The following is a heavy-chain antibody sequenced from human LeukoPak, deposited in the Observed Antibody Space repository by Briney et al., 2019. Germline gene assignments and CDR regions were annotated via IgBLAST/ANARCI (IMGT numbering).Heavy chain of an antibody. CDR3: ARDVGGYGDYGYDAFDI. V-gene: IGHV3-21*01. CDR1: GFIFSYYS. J-gene: IGHJ3*02. Sequence: GGSLRLSCAASGFIFSYYSMNWVRQAPGKGLEWVSSISSSSNYINYADSVKGRFTISRDNAQKSLYLQMNSLRVEDTAVYYCARDVGGYGDYGYDAFDIWGQGTMVTVSS. D-gene: IGHD4-17*01. CDR2: ISSSSNYI.